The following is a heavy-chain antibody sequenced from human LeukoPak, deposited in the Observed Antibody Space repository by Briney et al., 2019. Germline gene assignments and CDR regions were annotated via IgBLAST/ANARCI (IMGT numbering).Heavy chain of an antibody. Sequence: PSETLSLTCTVSGGPIDSYYWSWIRQPPGKGLEWIGYIYYTGSTEYHPSLKSRVTISLDTSKNQFSLKLTSVTAADTAVYYCARVYQSAEYYFDYRGQGNLVSVSS. CDR1: GGPIDSYY. D-gene: IGHD2-2*01. V-gene: IGHV4-59*01. CDR3: ARVYQSAEYYFDY. J-gene: IGHJ4*02. CDR2: IYYTGST.